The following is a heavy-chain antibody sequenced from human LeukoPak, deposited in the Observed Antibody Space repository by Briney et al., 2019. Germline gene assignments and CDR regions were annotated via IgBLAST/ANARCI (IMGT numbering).Heavy chain of an antibody. V-gene: IGHV4-4*07. J-gene: IGHJ4*02. Sequence: PSETLSLTCTVSSGSISSYYWSWIRQPAGKGLEWIGRIYTSGSTNYNPSLKSRVTISVDTSKNQFSLKLSSVTAADTAVYYCARGATIFGVAEWYYFDYWGQGTLVTVSS. CDR3: ARGATIFGVAEWYYFDY. D-gene: IGHD3-3*01. CDR1: SGSISSYY. CDR2: IYTSGST.